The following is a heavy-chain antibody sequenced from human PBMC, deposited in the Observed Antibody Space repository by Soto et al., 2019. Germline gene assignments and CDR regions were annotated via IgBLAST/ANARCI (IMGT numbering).Heavy chain of an antibody. D-gene: IGHD1-26*01. CDR2: IIPTFGSA. CDR1: GGTFSNYI. Sequence: QVQLVQSGAEVKQPGSSVKVSCRASGGTFSNYIFSWVRQAPGQGLQWMGGIIPTFGSAAYAEKFQGRATITADESSNTVYMEWSSLRSEDTAMYYCAGRGRSVSSETVGSSSYDLDVWGQGTTVTVSS. J-gene: IGHJ6*02. V-gene: IGHV1-69*01. CDR3: AGRGRSVSSETVGSSSYDLDV.